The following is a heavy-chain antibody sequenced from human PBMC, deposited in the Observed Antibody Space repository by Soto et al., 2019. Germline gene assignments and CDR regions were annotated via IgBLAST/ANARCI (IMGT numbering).Heavy chain of an antibody. CDR1: GLTFSSYA. Sequence: GGTLRLSCAASGLTFSSYAMSWVRQAPGKGLEWVSAISGSGGSTYYADSVKGRFTISSDNSKHTLYLQMNSLIAEDTAVYYCSKASGPLWFGELFYFDYWGQGTLVTVSS. D-gene: IGHD3-10*01. J-gene: IGHJ4*02. V-gene: IGHV3-23*01. CDR2: ISGSGGST. CDR3: SKASGPLWFGELFYFDY.